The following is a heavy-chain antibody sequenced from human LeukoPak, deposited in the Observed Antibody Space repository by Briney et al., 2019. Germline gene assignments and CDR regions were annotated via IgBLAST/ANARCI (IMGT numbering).Heavy chain of an antibody. D-gene: IGHD3-10*01. J-gene: IGHJ5*02. CDR1: GGSISSYY. CDR2: IYYSGST. V-gene: IGHV4-59*01. CDR3: ARLGAYYYGSGTGNWFDP. Sequence: SETLSLTCTVSGGSISSYYWSWIRQPPGKGLEWIGYIYYSGSTNYNPSLKSRVTISVDTSKNQFSLKLSSVTAADTAVYYCARLGAYYYGSGTGNWFDPWGQGTLATVSS.